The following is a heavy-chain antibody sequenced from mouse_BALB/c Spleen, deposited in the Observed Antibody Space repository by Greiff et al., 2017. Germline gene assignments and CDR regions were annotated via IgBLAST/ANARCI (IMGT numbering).Heavy chain of an antibody. D-gene: IGHD1-2*01. CDR1: GYTFTSYW. V-gene: IGHV1-7*01. CDR2: INPSTGYT. CDR3: ARLGITTATSAWFAY. J-gene: IGHJ3*01. Sequence: VQLQQSGAELAKPGASVKMSCKASGYTFTSYWMHWVKQRPGQGLEWIGYINPSTGYTEYNQKFKDKATLTADKSSSTAYMQLSSLTSEDSAVYYCARLGITTATSAWFAYWGQGTLVTVSA.